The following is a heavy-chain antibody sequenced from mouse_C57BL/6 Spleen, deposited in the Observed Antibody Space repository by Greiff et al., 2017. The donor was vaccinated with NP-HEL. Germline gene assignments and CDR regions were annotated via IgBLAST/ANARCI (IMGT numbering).Heavy chain of an antibody. CDR2: IYPGDGDT. D-gene: IGHD1-1*01. CDR3: AREDTVVAPYAMDY. CDR1: GYAFSSYW. Sequence: VKLMESGAELVKPGASVKISCKASGYAFSSYWMNWVKQRPGKGLEWIGQIYPGDGDTNYNGKFKGKATLTADKSSSTAYMQLSSLTSEDSAVYFCAREDTVVAPYAMDYWGQGTSVTVSS. J-gene: IGHJ4*01. V-gene: IGHV1-80*01.